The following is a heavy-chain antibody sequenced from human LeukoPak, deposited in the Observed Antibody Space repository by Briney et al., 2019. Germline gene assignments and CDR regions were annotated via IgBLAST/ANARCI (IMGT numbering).Heavy chain of an antibody. V-gene: IGHV3-21*01. CDR2: ISSSSYI. D-gene: IGHD3-16*01. Sequence: GGSLRLSCAASGFSFSSYNMNWVRQAPGKGLEWVSSISSSSYIYYADSVKGRFTISRDNAKNSLYLQMNSLRAEDTAVYYCARDLPVLTWGQGTLVTVSS. CDR3: ARDLPVLT. CDR1: GFSFSSYN. J-gene: IGHJ4*02.